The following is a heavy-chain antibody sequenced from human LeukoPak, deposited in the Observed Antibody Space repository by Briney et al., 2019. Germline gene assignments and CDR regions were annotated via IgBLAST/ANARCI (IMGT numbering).Heavy chain of an antibody. CDR1: QYTFTSYD. D-gene: IGHD6-19*01. CDR3: ARKSNTSSGWFAFDY. J-gene: IGHJ4*02. CDR2: MNPNSGNT. Sequence: ASVKVSCMASQYTFTSYDINWVRQATGQGLEWMGWMNPNSGNTGYAQKFQGRVTMTTNTSISTAYMELSSLRSDDSAVYFCARKSNTSSGWFAFDYWGQGTLVTVSS. V-gene: IGHV1-8*01.